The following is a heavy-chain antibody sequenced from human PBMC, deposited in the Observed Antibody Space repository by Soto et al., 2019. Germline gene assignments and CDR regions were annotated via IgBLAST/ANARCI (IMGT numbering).Heavy chain of an antibody. D-gene: IGHD3-9*01. V-gene: IGHV3-15*07. J-gene: IGHJ4*02. Sequence: EVQLVESGGGLVKPGGSLRLSCAASGFTFSNAWMNWVRQAPGKGLEWVGRIKSKTDGGTTDYAAPVKGRFTISRDDSKNTPYLQMNSLKTEDTAVYYCTTDLRGRLLRYFDWLLLGYWGQGTLVTVSS. CDR2: IKSKTDGGTT. CDR3: TTDLRGRLLRYFDWLLLGY. CDR1: GFTFSNAW.